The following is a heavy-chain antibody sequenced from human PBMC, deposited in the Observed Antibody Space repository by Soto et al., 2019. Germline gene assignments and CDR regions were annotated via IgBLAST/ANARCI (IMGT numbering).Heavy chain of an antibody. V-gene: IGHV4-4*02. CDR3: ARHEGWTGPDQ. D-gene: IGHD2-8*02. J-gene: IGHJ5*02. CDR1: GASIGSGGW. Sequence: QVHLQESGPGLVKPSETLSLTCAVSGASIGSGGWWSWVRQPPGEGLEWIAEIFHDGNTNYSPSLKSRVTISVDKSQNQFSLNVYSVTAADTAVYYCARHEGWTGPDQWGQGTLVTVSS. CDR2: IFHDGNT.